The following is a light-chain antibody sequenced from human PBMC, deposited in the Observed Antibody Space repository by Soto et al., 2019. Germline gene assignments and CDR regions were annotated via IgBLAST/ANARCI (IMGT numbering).Light chain of an antibody. J-gene: IGLJ1*01. CDR1: SSDVGGYNY. CDR2: EVS. Sequence: QSALTQPASVSGSPGQSITISCTGTSSDVGGYNYVSWYQQHPGKAPKLMIYEVSNRPSGVSNRFSGSKSGNTASLTISGLQAEDEADYYCSSYTSSRLNYVFGTGTKLTAL. V-gene: IGLV2-14*01. CDR3: SSYTSSRLNYV.